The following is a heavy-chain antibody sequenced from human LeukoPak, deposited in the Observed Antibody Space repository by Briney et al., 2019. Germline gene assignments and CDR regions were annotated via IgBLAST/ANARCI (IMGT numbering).Heavy chain of an antibody. CDR1: GFTFSNYA. CDR2: ISGSGGST. V-gene: IGHV3-23*01. D-gene: IGHD4-17*01. Sequence: GGSLRLSCAASGFTFSNYAMSWVRQAPGKGLEWVSGISGSGGSTNYADSVKGRFTISRDNSKNTLYLQMNSLRAEDTAVYYCASPGTTVTTRNAFDIWGQGTMVTVSS. CDR3: ASPGTTVTTRNAFDI. J-gene: IGHJ3*02.